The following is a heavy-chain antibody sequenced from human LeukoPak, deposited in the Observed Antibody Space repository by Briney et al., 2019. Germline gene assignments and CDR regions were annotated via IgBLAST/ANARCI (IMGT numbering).Heavy chain of an antibody. D-gene: IGHD3-22*01. V-gene: IGHV1-69*04. CDR2: IIPILGIA. CDR3: ARDVNSSGYYLAHWYFDL. CDR1: GYTFTSYG. J-gene: IGHJ2*01. Sequence: ASVKVSCKASGYTFTSYGISWVRQAPGQGLEWMGRIIPILGIANYAQKFQGRVTITADKSTSTAYMELSSLRSEDTAVYYCARDVNSSGYYLAHWYFDLWGRGTLVTVSS.